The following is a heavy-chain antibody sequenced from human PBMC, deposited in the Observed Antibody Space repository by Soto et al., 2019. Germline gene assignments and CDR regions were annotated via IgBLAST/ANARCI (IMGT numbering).Heavy chain of an antibody. CDR2: ISAYNGNT. CDR3: ARFPAAAGDYYYGLDV. J-gene: IGHJ6*02. D-gene: IGHD6-13*01. V-gene: IGHV1-18*04. Sequence: ASVKVSCKASGYTFTSYGISWVRQAPGQGLEWMGWISAYNGNTTYAQKFRGRVTMTRDTSTSTVYMDLSGLRSEDTAMYYCARFPAAAGDYYYGLDVWGQGTTVTV. CDR1: GYTFTSYG.